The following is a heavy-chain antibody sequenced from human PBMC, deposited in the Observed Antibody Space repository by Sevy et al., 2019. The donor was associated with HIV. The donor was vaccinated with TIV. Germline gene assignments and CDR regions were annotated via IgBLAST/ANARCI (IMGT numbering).Heavy chain of an antibody. Sequence: SETLSLTCTVSGGSISSSNYYWGWVRQPPGKGLEWIGYIYYSGTTYYNPSLKSRVTISVDTSKNQFSLKLSSVTAADTAVYYCSTLGTTVPPSPKYGMDVWGQGTTVTVSS. CDR2: IYYSGTT. D-gene: IGHD4-17*01. J-gene: IGHJ6*02. V-gene: IGHV4-39*01. CDR1: GGSISSSNYY. CDR3: STLGTTVPPSPKYGMDV.